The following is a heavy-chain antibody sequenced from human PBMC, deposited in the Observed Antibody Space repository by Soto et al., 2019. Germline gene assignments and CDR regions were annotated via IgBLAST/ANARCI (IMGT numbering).Heavy chain of an antibody. Sequence: ETLPITCTVTGGSINSYYWSWIRKTKKKGLEWIGYIYYSGSTNYNPSLKSRVTISVDTSKNQFSLKLSSVTAADTAVYYCARRPLLSGYDWGAFDIWGQGTMVTVSS. J-gene: IGHJ3*02. CDR2: IYYSGST. V-gene: IGHV4-59*08. CDR1: GGSINSYY. D-gene: IGHD5-12*01. CDR3: ARRPLLSGYDWGAFDI.